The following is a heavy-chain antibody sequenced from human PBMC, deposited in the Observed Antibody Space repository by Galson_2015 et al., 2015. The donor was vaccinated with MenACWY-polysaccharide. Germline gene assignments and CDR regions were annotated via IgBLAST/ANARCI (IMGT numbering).Heavy chain of an antibody. V-gene: IGHV6-1*01. J-gene: IGHJ3*01. CDR3: ARGGSCSLAPNGNAFDV. Sequence: CAISGDSVSSHSAAWNWIRQSPSRGLEWLGRIYYRTKSYNDYAVSVKSRITINPDTSKNQFSLQLNSVTPEDTAVYFCARGGSCSLAPNGNAFDVWGQGTMVIVSS. CDR1: GDSVSSHSAA. D-gene: IGHD3-22*01. CDR2: IYYRTKSYN.